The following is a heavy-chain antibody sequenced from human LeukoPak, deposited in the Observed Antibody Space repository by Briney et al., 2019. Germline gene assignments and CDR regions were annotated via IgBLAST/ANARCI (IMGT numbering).Heavy chain of an antibody. D-gene: IGHD4-17*01. CDR1: GYTFTGYY. CDR2: INPNSGGT. J-gene: IGHJ5*02. Sequence: ASVKVSCKASGYTFTGYYMHWVRQAPGQGLEWMGWINPNSGGTNYAQKFQGRVTMTRDTSISTAYMELSRLRSDDTAVYYCARVAVTTRAGGWFDPWGQGTLVTVSS. V-gene: IGHV1-2*02. CDR3: ARVAVTTRAGGWFDP.